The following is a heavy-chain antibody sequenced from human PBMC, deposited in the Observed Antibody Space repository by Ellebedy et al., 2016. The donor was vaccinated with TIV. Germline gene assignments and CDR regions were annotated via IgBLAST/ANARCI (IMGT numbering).Heavy chain of an antibody. Sequence: SLKISXSASGFTFDDYGMHWVRQVPGKGLEWVAGISWSDGDLAYADSVKGRFIISRDNAKNSLYLQMNSLRTEDTALYYCARDLAAGVRGDFDFWGQGTLVTVSS. CDR1: GFTFDDYG. V-gene: IGHV3-9*01. CDR3: ARDLAAGVRGDFDF. D-gene: IGHD3-16*01. CDR2: ISWSDGDL. J-gene: IGHJ4*02.